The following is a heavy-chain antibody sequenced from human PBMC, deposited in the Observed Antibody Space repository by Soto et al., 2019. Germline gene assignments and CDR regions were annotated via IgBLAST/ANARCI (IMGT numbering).Heavy chain of an antibody. V-gene: IGHV4-4*02. CDR3: ARRGDSSCYYMGGAFDI. D-gene: IGHD3-22*01. CDR2: IYHTGNT. J-gene: IGHJ3*02. CDR1: GGSISSSNW. Sequence: SETLSLTCTISGGSISSSNWWNWVRQPPGKGLEWIGEIYHTGNTNYNPSLKSRVTISVDKSKNQFSLKLRSVTAADTAVYYCARRGDSSCYYMGGAFDIWGQGTMVTVSS.